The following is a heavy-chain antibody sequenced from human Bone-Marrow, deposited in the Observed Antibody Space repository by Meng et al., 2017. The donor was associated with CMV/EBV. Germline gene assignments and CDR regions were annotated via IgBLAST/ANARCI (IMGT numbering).Heavy chain of an antibody. J-gene: IGHJ6*02. V-gene: IGHV3-23*01. CDR1: GFTFSSYA. CDR2: ISGSGGST. Sequence: GGSLRLSCAASGFTFSSYAMSWVRQAPGKGLEWVSAISGSGGSTYYADSVKGRFTISRDNSKNTLYLQMNSLRAEDTAVYYCARDSERTYSSSWYRSYYYYYYGMDVWGQGTTVTVSS. D-gene: IGHD6-13*01. CDR3: ARDSERTYSSSWYRSYYYYYYGMDV.